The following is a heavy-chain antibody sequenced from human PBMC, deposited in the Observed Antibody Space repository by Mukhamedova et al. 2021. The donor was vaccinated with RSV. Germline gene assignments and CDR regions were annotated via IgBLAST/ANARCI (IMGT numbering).Heavy chain of an antibody. D-gene: IGHD1-26*01. CDR2: A. J-gene: IGHJ3*02. CDR3: ARVSGSYYDAFDI. V-gene: IGHV1-69*01. Sequence: ANYAQKFQGRVTITADESTSTAYMELSSLRSEDTAVYYCARVSGSYYDAFDIWGQWTMVTVSS.